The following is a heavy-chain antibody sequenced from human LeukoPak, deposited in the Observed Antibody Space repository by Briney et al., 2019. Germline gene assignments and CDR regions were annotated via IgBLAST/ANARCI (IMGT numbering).Heavy chain of an antibody. V-gene: IGHV3-30-3*01. D-gene: IGHD2-15*01. CDR1: GFTFSSYT. J-gene: IGHJ4*02. CDR2: ISYDGSNK. CDR3: ARDGHLRYCSGGSCDYFDY. Sequence: GGSLRLSCAASGFTFSSYTMHWVRQAPGKGLEWVAVISYDGSNKYYADSVKGRFTISRDNSKNTLYLQMNSLRAEDTAVYYCARDGHLRYCSGGSCDYFDYWGQGTLVTVSS.